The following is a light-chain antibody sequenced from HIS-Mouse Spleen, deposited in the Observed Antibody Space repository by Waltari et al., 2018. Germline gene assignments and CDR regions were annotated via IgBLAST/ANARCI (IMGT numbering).Light chain of an antibody. V-gene: IGLV3-10*01. CDR1: ALPKTY. Sequence: SYELTQPPSVSVSPGQTARITCSGDALPKTYAYWYQQKSGQAPVLVIYEDSKRPSGIPARFSCSGSGTMATLTISGAQVEDEADYYCYSTDSSGNHRVFGGATKLTVL. CDR2: EDS. J-gene: IGLJ2*01. CDR3: YSTDSSGNHRV.